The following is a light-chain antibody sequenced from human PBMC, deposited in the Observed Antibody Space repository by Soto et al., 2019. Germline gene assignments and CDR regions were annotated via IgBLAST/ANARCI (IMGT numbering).Light chain of an antibody. Sequence: DSQMTQSPSTLSASVGDRVTSTCRASQTISSWLAWYQQKPGQAPNLLVYKASSLESAVPSRFSGSGSGTEFTLTISGLQPDDFATYYCQQYNSSPLTFGGGTKVDIK. V-gene: IGKV1-5*03. CDR3: QQYNSSPLT. J-gene: IGKJ4*01. CDR1: QTISSW. CDR2: KAS.